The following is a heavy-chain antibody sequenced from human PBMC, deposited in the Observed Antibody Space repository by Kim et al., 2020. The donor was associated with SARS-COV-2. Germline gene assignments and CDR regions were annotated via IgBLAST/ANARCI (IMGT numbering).Heavy chain of an antibody. CDR2: ISNDGVIT. CDR3: ATDREGSGSYLDF. J-gene: IGHJ4*02. D-gene: IGHD3-10*01. CDR1: GFIFEGHH. V-gene: IGHV3-30*14. Sequence: GGSLRLSCAVSGFIFEGHHMHWVRQAPGKGLEWVAVISNDGVITHYTDSVKGRFTISRDTSKATLFLQIISLRAEDTAVYYCATDREGSGSYLDFWGQGIRVTVSS.